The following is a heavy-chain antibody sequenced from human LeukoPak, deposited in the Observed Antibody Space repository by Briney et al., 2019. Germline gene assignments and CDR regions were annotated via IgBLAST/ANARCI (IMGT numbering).Heavy chain of an antibody. CDR3: ASRKLGNDY. CDR1: GGSISGYF. D-gene: IGHD7-27*01. V-gene: IGHV4-59*01. J-gene: IGHJ4*02. CDR2: IHYTGSI. Sequence: PSETLSLTCSVSGGSISGYFWTWIRQSPGKGLEWIGFIHYTGSINYNPSLKSRVTISADTSKNQFSLKLISVTAADTAVYYCASRKLGNDYWGQGTLVTVSS.